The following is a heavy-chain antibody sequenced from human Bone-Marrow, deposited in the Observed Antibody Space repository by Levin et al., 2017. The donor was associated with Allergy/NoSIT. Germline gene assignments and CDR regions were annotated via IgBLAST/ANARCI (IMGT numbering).Heavy chain of an antibody. CDR1: DGSISGYY. Sequence: GSLRLSCTVSDGSISGYYWSWIRQPPGKGLEWIGYIYSSGATKYRPSLNSRVSISVDTSTNQFSLSLSSVTAADTAVYYCARDRGGDFEYWGQGTLVTVSS. CDR2: IYSSGAT. V-gene: IGHV4-4*08. D-gene: IGHD3-10*01. J-gene: IGHJ4*02. CDR3: ARDRGGDFEY.